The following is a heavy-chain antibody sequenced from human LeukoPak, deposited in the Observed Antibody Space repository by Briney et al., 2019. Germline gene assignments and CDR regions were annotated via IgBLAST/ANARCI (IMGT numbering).Heavy chain of an antibody. CDR2: IYKDGRT. J-gene: IGHJ4*02. D-gene: IGHD3-22*01. Sequence: GGSLRLSCAASGFVVSTNYMTWVRQPPGKGLEWVSVIYKDGRTFYTDSVKGRFTISRDNSKNTVYLQMSSLRVEDTAVYYCAKSLTYYHENSDSIWGQGTLVTVSS. V-gene: IGHV3-53*01. CDR3: AKSLTYYHENSDSI. CDR1: GFVVSTNY.